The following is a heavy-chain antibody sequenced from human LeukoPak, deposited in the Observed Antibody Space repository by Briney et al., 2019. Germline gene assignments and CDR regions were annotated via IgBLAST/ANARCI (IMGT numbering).Heavy chain of an antibody. CDR2: IRNDGSNK. D-gene: IGHD2-21*02. Sequence: PGGSLRLSCAACGFTFINYGMHWVREAPGRGLEWVAFIRNDGSNKYYADSVKGRFTISIDNSKDTLYLQMNSLRAEDTAVYYCARVPRRDWDGLDYWGQGTLVTVSS. J-gene: IGHJ4*02. V-gene: IGHV3-30*02. CDR3: ARVPRRDWDGLDY. CDR1: GFTFINYG.